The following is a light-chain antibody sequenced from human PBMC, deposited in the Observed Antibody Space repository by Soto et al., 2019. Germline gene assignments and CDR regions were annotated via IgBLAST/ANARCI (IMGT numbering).Light chain of an antibody. CDR2: DVS. Sequence: QSVLTQPASVSGSPGQSITISCTGTSSDVGGYNYVSWYQQHPGKAPKLMIYDVSNRPSGVSNRFSGSKSGNTASLTISGLTPEDEADYYCSSYTSSSTQVFGGGTKPTDL. J-gene: IGLJ2*01. CDR1: SSDVGGYNY. CDR3: SSYTSSSTQV. V-gene: IGLV2-14*01.